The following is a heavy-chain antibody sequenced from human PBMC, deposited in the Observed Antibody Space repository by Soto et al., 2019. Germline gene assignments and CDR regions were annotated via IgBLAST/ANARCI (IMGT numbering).Heavy chain of an antibody. J-gene: IGHJ2*01. Sequence: QVQLVESGGGVVQPGRSLRLSCAASGFTFSSYAMHWVRQAPGKGLEWVAVISYDGSNKYYTDSVKGRFTISRDNSKNTLYLQMNSLRAEDTAVYYWARTLWRDDYNWGYFDLWGRGTLVTVSS. CDR1: GFTFSSYA. D-gene: IGHD4-4*01. CDR3: ARTLWRDDYNWGYFDL. CDR2: ISYDGSNK. V-gene: IGHV3-30-3*01.